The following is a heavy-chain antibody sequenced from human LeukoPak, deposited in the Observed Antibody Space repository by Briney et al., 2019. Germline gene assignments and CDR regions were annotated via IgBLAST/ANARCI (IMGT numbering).Heavy chain of an antibody. Sequence: GGSLRLSCAASGFTFSGSAMHWVRQASGKGLEWVGRIRSKANSYATAYAASVKGRFTISRDDSKSIAYLQMNSLKTEDTAVYYCTSCLKADDAFDIWGQGTMVTVSS. CDR3: TSCLKADDAFDI. J-gene: IGHJ3*02. CDR1: GFTFSGSA. D-gene: IGHD3-16*01. V-gene: IGHV3-73*01. CDR2: IRSKANSYAT.